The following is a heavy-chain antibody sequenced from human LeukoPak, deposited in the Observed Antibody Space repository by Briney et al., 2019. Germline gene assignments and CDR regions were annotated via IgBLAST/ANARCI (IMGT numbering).Heavy chain of an antibody. CDR1: GGTFSSYA. CDR2: IIPIFGTA. Sequence: SVKVSCKASGGTFSSYAISWVRQAPGQGLEWMGGIIPIFGTANYAQKFQGRVTITADESTSTAYMELSSLRSEDTAVYYCARDAGYLEMATMRFDYWGQGTLVTVSS. D-gene: IGHD5-24*01. V-gene: IGHV1-69*13. J-gene: IGHJ4*02. CDR3: ARDAGYLEMATMRFDY.